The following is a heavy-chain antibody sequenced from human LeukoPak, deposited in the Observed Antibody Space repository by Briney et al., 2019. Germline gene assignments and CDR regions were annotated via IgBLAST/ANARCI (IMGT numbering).Heavy chain of an antibody. D-gene: IGHD3-22*01. CDR3: AIQYYYDSSGSYYYYGMDV. CDR2: ISAYNGNT. J-gene: IGHJ6*02. V-gene: IGHV1-18*01. CDR1: GYTFTSYG. Sequence: ASVKVSCKASGYTFTSYGISWVRQAPGQGLEWMGWISAYNGNTNYAQKLQGRVTMTTDTSTSTAYMELRSLRSDDTAAYYCAIQYYYDSSGSYYYYGMDVWGQGTTVTVSS.